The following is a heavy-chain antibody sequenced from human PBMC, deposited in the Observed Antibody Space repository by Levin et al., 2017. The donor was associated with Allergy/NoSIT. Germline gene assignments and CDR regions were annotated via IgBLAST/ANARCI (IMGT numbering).Heavy chain of an antibody. CDR1: GFTFSSYS. D-gene: IGHD6-13*01. CDR3: ARDRYSSSSPVAFDI. Sequence: GESLKISCAASGFTFSSYSMNWVRQAPGKGLEWVSCVSSGGTYIYYADSVKGRLTISRDNAENSLYLQMNSLRAEDTAVYYCARDRYSSSSPVAFDIWGQGTMVTVSS. J-gene: IGHJ3*02. V-gene: IGHV3-21*01. CDR2: VSSGGTYI.